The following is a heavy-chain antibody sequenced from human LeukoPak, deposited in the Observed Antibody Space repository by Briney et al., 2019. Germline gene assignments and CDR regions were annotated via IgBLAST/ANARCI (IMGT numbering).Heavy chain of an antibody. Sequence: GGSLKLSCAASGFTFSSYWMFWVRQAPGKGLVWVSRINSDGSSTSFADSVKGRFTISRDNAKNTLYLQMNSLRAEDMAVYYCARGITMFGVVNDAFDIWGQGTMVTVFS. J-gene: IGHJ3*02. V-gene: IGHV3-74*01. CDR1: GFTFSSYW. CDR2: INSDGSST. D-gene: IGHD3-3*01. CDR3: ARGITMFGVVNDAFDI.